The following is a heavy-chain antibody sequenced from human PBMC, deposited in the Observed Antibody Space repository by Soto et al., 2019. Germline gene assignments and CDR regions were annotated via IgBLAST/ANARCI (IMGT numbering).Heavy chain of an antibody. CDR3: ASEGAYYGSGSYYNVPH. J-gene: IGHJ4*02. Sequence: QVQLVQSGAEVKKPGSSVKVSCKASGGTFSSYTISWVRQAPGQGLEWMGRIIPILGIANYAQKFQGRVTITADKSTSTAYMELSSLRSEDTAVYYCASEGAYYGSGSYYNVPHWGQGTLVTVSS. V-gene: IGHV1-69*02. CDR1: GGTFSSYT. CDR2: IIPILGIA. D-gene: IGHD3-10*01.